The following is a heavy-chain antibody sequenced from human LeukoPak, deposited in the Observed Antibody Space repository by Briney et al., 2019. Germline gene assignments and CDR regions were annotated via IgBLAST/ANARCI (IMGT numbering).Heavy chain of an antibody. CDR2: IYPGDSDT. CDR3: ARSNYDFWSGYYSRHFDY. J-gene: IGHJ4*02. Sequence: GESLKISCKGSGYSFTSYWIGWVRQMPGKGLEWMGIIYPGDSDTRYSPSFQGQVTTSADKSISTAYLQWSSLKASDTAMYYCARSNYDFWSGYYSRHFDYWGQGTLVTVSS. CDR1: GYSFTSYW. V-gene: IGHV5-51*01. D-gene: IGHD3-3*01.